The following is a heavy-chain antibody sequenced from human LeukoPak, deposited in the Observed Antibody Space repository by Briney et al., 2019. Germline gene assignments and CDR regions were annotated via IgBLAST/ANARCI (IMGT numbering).Heavy chain of an antibody. CDR3: ARGGIVVVPAATAGMDV. D-gene: IGHD2-2*01. V-gene: IGHV4-34*01. J-gene: IGHJ6*02. Sequence: SETLSLTCSVYGGSFSGYYWSWIRQPPGKGLQWIGEINHSGSTNYNPSLKSRVTISVDTSKNQFSLKLSSVTAADPAVYYCARGGIVVVPAATAGMDVWGQGTTVTVSS. CDR2: INHSGST. CDR1: GGSFSGYY.